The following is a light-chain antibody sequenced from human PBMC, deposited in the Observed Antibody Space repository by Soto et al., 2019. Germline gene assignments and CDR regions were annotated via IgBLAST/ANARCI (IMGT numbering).Light chain of an antibody. CDR3: QRYGG. CDR2: SAS. CDR1: QSVSTK. V-gene: IGKV3-20*01. Sequence: EIVMTQSPATLSVSPGERATLSCRASQSVSTKLAWYQQKPGQAPRLLIYSASSRATGIPDRFSGSGSGTDFTLTISRLEPEDIAVYYCQRYGGFGQGTKVDI. J-gene: IGKJ1*01.